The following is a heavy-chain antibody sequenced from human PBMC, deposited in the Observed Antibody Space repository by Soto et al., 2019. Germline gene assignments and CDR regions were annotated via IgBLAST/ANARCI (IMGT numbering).Heavy chain of an antibody. D-gene: IGHD6-19*01. CDR3: AKECVGALYSSGWSCGMDV. J-gene: IGHJ6*02. V-gene: IGHV3-23*01. Sequence: GGSLRLSCAASGFTFSSYAMSWVRQAPGKGLEWVSAISGSGGSTYYADSVKGRFTIARDNSKNTLYLQMNSLRAEDTAVYYCAKECVGALYSSGWSCGMDVWGQGTTVTVSS. CDR1: GFTFSSYA. CDR2: ISGSGGST.